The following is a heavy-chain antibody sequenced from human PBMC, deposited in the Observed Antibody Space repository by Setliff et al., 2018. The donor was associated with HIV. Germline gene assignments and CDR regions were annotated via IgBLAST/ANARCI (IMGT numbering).Heavy chain of an antibody. J-gene: IGHJ4*02. CDR1: GGSISSGFYY. D-gene: IGHD6-6*01. CDR3: ARVLEQVVSDY. Sequence: SETLSLTCTVSGGSISSGFYYWSWIRQPPGKGREWIGEISHGGSTNYNPSLKSRVTISVDTSKNQYSLKLSSVNAADTAVYYCARVLEQVVSDYWGQGTLVTVSS. V-gene: IGHV4-39*07. CDR2: ISHGGST.